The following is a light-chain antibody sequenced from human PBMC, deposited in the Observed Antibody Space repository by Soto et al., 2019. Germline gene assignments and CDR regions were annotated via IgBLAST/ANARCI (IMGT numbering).Light chain of an antibody. V-gene: IGKV1-17*01. Sequence: DIQMTQSPSSLSASVGDRVTITCRASHGIGNDLGWYQQKAGKAPKRLIYAASSLEAGVPSRFSGSGSGAEFTLTISSLQPEDFATYYCLQYNSDLNPFGQGTKLEIK. CDR2: AAS. CDR1: HGIGND. CDR3: LQYNSDLNP. J-gene: IGKJ2*01.